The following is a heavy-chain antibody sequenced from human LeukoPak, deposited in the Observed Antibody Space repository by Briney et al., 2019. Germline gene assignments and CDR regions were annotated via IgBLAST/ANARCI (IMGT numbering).Heavy chain of an antibody. D-gene: IGHD3-10*01. V-gene: IGHV4-59*01. CDR1: GGSISTYY. Sequence: SETLSLTCSVSGGSISTYYWSWIRQTPGKGLEWIGYISNSGSTNYNPSLKSRVTISVDTSKNQFSLKLSSVTAADTAVYYCARVTGSGRYFGVDVWGKRTTVTVSS. CDR2: ISNSGST. CDR3: ARVTGSGRYFGVDV. J-gene: IGHJ6*04.